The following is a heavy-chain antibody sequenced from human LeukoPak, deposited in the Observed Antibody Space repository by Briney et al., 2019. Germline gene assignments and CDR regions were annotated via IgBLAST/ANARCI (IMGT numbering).Heavy chain of an antibody. J-gene: IGHJ4*02. CDR3: ARVPGVSSTSGNSNFDY. D-gene: IGHD2-2*01. V-gene: IGHV4-39*01. CDR1: GGSISSYY. Sequence: SSETLSLTCTVSGGSISSYYWGWIRQPPGKGLEWIGSIYYSGSTYYNPSLKSRVTISVDTSKNQFSLKLSSVTAADTAVYYCARVPGVSSTSGNSNFDYWAREPWSPSPQ. CDR2: IYYSGST.